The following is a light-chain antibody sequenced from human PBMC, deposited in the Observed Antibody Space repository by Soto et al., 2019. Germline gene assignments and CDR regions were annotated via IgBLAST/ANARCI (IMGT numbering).Light chain of an antibody. Sequence: EIVLTQSPATLSLSPGERATLSCRASQSVSIYLAWYQQKPGRAPRLLIYTASNRATGIPARFSGSGSGTDFTLTISSLEPEDFAVYYCQQRGNWPITFGQGTRLEIK. CDR3: QQRGNWPIT. CDR2: TAS. V-gene: IGKV3-11*01. CDR1: QSVSIY. J-gene: IGKJ5*01.